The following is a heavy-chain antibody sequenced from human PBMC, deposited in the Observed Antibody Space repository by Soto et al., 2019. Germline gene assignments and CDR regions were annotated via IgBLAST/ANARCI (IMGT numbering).Heavy chain of an antibody. D-gene: IGHD3-3*01. J-gene: IGHJ4*02. Sequence: LRLSCAASGFTFSSYAMHWVRQAPGKGLEWVAVISYDGSNKYYIDSVKGRFTISRDNSKNTLYMQMNSLRDEDTAVYYCARGFPIKERFLEWSLKPLDYWGQGTLVTVSS. CDR2: ISYDGSNK. CDR3: ARGFPIKERFLEWSLKPLDY. CDR1: GFTFSSYA. V-gene: IGHV3-30-3*01.